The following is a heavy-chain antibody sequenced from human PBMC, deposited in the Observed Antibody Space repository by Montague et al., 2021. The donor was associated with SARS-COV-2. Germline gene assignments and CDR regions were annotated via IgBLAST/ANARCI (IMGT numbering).Heavy chain of an antibody. Sequence: SETLSLTCTVSGGSMSDHYWAWIRQPPGKGLEWLAYIYYSGGINSNASLKSRVTMSLDTSKNRFSLRVTSVTAADTAVYYCARDVRYYYDQWGQGILVTVSS. CDR3: ARDVRYYYDQ. V-gene: IGHV4-59*11. J-gene: IGHJ4*02. D-gene: IGHD3-10*01. CDR1: GGSMSDHY. CDR2: IYYSGGI.